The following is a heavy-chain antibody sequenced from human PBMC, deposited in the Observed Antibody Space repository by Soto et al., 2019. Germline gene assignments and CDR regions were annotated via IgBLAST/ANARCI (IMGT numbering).Heavy chain of an antibody. CDR1: GFTFSNYA. D-gene: IGHD3-9*01. V-gene: IGHV3-23*01. J-gene: IGHJ4*02. Sequence: VQLLESGGGLVQPGGSLRLSCAASGFTFSNYAMTWVRQAPGKGLEWVSGISGSGDNTYYRDSVKGRFTISRDNSKNTLFLQMNGLGAEDTAVYYCAKGYYDILTGLDYSGQGTLVTVSS. CDR2: ISGSGDNT. CDR3: AKGYYDILTGLDY.